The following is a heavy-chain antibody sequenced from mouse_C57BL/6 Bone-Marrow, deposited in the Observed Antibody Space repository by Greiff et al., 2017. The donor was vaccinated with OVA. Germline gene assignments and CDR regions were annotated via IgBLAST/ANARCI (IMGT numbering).Heavy chain of an antibody. J-gene: IGHJ2*01. Sequence: QVQLQQSGAELVKPGASVKLSCKASGYTFTSYWMHWVKQRPGQGLEWIGMIHPNSGSTNYNEKFKSKATLTVDKSSSTAYMQLSSLTSEDSAVYYCARPTVVPKPSFDYWGQGTTLTVSS. CDR3: ARPTVVPKPSFDY. CDR1: GYTFTSYW. CDR2: IHPNSGST. D-gene: IGHD1-1*01. V-gene: IGHV1-64*01.